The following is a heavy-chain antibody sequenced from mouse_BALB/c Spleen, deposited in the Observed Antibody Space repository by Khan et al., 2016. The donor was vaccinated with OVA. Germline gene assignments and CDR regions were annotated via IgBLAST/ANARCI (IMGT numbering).Heavy chain of an antibody. Sequence: QVQLQQPGAELVKAGDSVKMSCKASGYTFTSYWMHWVKQRLGQGLEWFAETNPTNGRTYYTEKFKSKATLTVDNSASTAYMLLSGPTFEDSAVYYCARIKKIVSTDFDYWGQGTTLTVSS. CDR2: TNPTNGRT. CDR1: GYTFTSYW. D-gene: IGHD2-5*01. J-gene: IGHJ2*01. V-gene: IGHV1S81*02. CDR3: ARIKKIVSTDFDY.